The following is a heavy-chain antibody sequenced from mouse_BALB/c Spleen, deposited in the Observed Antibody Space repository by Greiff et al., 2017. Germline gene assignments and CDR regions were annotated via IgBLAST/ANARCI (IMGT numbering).Heavy chain of an antibody. D-gene: IGHD2-3*01. CDR1: GYSITSDYA. CDR2: ISYSGST. V-gene: IGHV3-2*02. Sequence: EVQLVESGPGLVKPSQSLSLTCTVTGYSITSDYAWNWIRQFPGNKLEWMGYISYSGSTSYNPSLKSRISITRDTSKNQFFLQLNSVTTEDTATYYCARGDGYYAWYFDVWGAGTTVTVSS. CDR3: ARGDGYYAWYFDV. J-gene: IGHJ1*01.